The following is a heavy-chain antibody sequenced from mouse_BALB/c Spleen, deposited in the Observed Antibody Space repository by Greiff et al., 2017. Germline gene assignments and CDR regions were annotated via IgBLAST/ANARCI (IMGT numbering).Heavy chain of an antibody. CDR1: GFAFSSYD. Sequence: EVKLMESGGGLVKPGGSLKLSCAASGFAFSSYDMSWVRQTPEKRLEWVAYISSGGGSTYYPDTVKGRFTISRDNAKNTLYLQMSSLKSEDTAMYYCARQVRYYGSSYEGYAMDYWGQGTSVTVSS. V-gene: IGHV5-12-1*01. CDR3: ARQVRYYGSSYEGYAMDY. J-gene: IGHJ4*01. CDR2: ISSGGGST. D-gene: IGHD1-1*01.